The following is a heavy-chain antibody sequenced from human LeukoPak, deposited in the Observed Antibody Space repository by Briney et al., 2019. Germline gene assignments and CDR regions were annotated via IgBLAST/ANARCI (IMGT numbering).Heavy chain of an antibody. CDR1: GFTVNTNY. V-gene: IGHV3-53*01. Sequence: GGSLRLSCAASGFTVNTNYMSWVRQAPGKGLEWVSIMHSSGSTYYAASVKGRFTFSRDNSKNTLYLQMNSLRAEDTAVYYCARDGGSGRGYYYYYGMDVWGQGTTVTVSS. D-gene: IGHD1-26*01. CDR3: ARDGGSGRGYYYYYGMDV. CDR2: MHSSGST. J-gene: IGHJ6*02.